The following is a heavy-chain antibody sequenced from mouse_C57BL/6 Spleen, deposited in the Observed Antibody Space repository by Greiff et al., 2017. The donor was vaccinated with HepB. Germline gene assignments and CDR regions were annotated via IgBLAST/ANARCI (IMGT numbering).Heavy chain of an antibody. J-gene: IGHJ3*01. CDR3: ATEEGLLLAY. CDR1: GYSITSGYY. CDR2: ISYDGSN. V-gene: IGHV3-6*01. Sequence: EVQLQQSGPGLVKPSQSLSLTCSVTGYSITSGYYWNWIRQFPGNKLEWMGYISYDGSNNYNPSLKNRISITRDTSKNQFFLKLNSVTTEDTATYYCATEEGLLLAYWGQGTLVTVSA. D-gene: IGHD1-1*01.